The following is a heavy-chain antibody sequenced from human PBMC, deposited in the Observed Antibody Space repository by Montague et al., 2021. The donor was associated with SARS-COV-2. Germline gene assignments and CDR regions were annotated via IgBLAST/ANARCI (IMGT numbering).Heavy chain of an antibody. J-gene: IGHJ5*02. D-gene: IGHD3-16*02. CDR3: ARESLLGELSFSFDP. CDR1: GGSFSGYY. Sequence: SETLSLTCAVYGGSFSGYYWSWIRQPPGKGLEWIGQIHHTGSTIYKPSLKSRVTISEDTSMNQFSLKLTSVTAADTAVYYCARESLLGELSFSFDPWGQGTLVTVSS. CDR2: IHHTGST. V-gene: IGHV4-34*01.